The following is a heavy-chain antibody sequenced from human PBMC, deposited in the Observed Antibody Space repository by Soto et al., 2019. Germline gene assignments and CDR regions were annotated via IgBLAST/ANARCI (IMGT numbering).Heavy chain of an antibody. CDR3: ARGGGDAVDSSGSCAY. D-gene: IGHD3-22*01. CDR1: GGSFSAYY. Sequence: SETLSLTCAVYGGSFSAYYWSWIRQPTGKGLEWIGEINHSGGTSYNPSLKSRVTISVDTSKSQFSLKRTSVTAADRAVYYCARGGGDAVDSSGSCAYWGQGTLVTVSS. J-gene: IGHJ4*01. CDR2: INHSGGT. V-gene: IGHV4-34*01.